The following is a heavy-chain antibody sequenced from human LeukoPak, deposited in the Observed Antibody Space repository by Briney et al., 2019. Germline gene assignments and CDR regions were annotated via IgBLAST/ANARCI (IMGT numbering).Heavy chain of an antibody. CDR3: ARDPPSRYYYGSGSYDEFDY. CDR2: ISSSSSSYI. Sequence: GRSLRLSCAASGFTFSSYGMHWVRQAPGKGLEWVSSISSSSSSYIYYADSVKGRFTISRDNAKNSLYLQMNSLRAEDTAVYYCARDPPSRYYYGSGSYDEFDYWGQGTLVTVSS. D-gene: IGHD3-10*01. CDR1: GFTFSSYG. J-gene: IGHJ4*02. V-gene: IGHV3-21*01.